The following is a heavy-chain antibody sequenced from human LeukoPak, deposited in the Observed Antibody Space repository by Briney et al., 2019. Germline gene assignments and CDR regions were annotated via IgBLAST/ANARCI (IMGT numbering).Heavy chain of an antibody. V-gene: IGHV3-74*01. Sequence: PGGSLRPSCAASGFTFSTFWMHWVRQAPGKGLVWVSRINSDGSSTVYADSVKGRFTISRDNTKNTLYLQMNSLRADDTAVYYCARSEYSSTWYGDYYYYYMDVWGKGTTVTVSS. J-gene: IGHJ6*03. D-gene: IGHD6-13*01. CDR1: GFTFSTFW. CDR3: ARSEYSSTWYGDYYYYYMDV. CDR2: INSDGSST.